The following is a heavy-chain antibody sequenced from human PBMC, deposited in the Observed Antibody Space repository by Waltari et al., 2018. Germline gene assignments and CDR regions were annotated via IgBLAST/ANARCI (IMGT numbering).Heavy chain of an antibody. Sequence: QVQLVESGGGVVQPGGSLRLSCAASGFTFSSYGMHWVRQAPGKGLEWVVFIRSDGSNKYYADSVKGRFTISRDNSKNTLYLQMNSLRTEDAAVYYCAKAGCTSCYNPLVDYWGQGTLVTVSP. V-gene: IGHV3-30*02. J-gene: IGHJ4*02. CDR2: IRSDGSNK. CDR3: AKAGCTSCYNPLVDY. D-gene: IGHD2-2*02. CDR1: GFTFSSYG.